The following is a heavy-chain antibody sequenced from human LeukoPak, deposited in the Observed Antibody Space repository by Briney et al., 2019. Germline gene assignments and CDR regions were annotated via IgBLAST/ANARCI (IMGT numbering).Heavy chain of an antibody. V-gene: IGHV3-30*18. D-gene: IGHD6-13*01. CDR3: ANTYISSWYGPDY. Sequence: PGGSLRLSCAVSGFTFSGYGMHWVRQAPGKGLEWVALISYDGSNKYYADSVKGRFTISRDNSKDTLFLQMNSLRAEDTAVYFCANTYISSWYGPDYWGQGTLVTVSS. CDR1: GFTFSGYG. J-gene: IGHJ4*02. CDR2: ISYDGSNK.